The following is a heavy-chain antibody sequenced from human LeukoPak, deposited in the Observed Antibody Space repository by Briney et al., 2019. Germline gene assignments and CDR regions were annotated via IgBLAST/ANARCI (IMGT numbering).Heavy chain of an antibody. J-gene: IGHJ4*02. Sequence: ASVKVSCKASGYTFTSYGISWVRQAPGQGLEWMGWISAYNGNTNYAQKLQGRVTMTTDTSTSTAYMELRSLRSDDTAVYYCARDQPYSSGWYGITGFDYWGQGTLVTVSS. CDR3: ARDQPYSSGWYGITGFDY. V-gene: IGHV1-18*01. CDR2: ISAYNGNT. D-gene: IGHD6-19*01. CDR1: GYTFTSYG.